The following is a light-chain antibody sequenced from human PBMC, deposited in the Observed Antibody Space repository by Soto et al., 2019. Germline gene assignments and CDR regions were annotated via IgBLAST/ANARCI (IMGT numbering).Light chain of an antibody. Sequence: DIQMTQSPSTLSASVGDRVTITCRASQSIRSWLAWYQQKPGKAPKLLIYAASTLQSGVPSRFSGSGSETGFTLTISSLQPDDFATYYCQQYNSYSFGQGTKVEIK. CDR2: AAS. CDR3: QQYNSYS. V-gene: IGKV1-5*01. J-gene: IGKJ1*01. CDR1: QSIRSW.